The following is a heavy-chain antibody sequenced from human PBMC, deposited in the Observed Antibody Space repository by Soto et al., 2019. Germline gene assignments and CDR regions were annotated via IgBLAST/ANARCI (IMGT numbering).Heavy chain of an antibody. CDR1: GGSISSSNW. CDR3: ARATRPVGWQRGGMDV. Sequence: SETLSLTCAVSGGSISSSNWWSWVRQPPGKGLEWIGEIYHSGSTNYNPSLKSRVTISVDKSKNQSSLKLSSVTAADTAVYYCARATRPVGWQRGGMDVWGQGTTVTVS. CDR2: IYHSGST. V-gene: IGHV4-4*02. D-gene: IGHD2-15*01. J-gene: IGHJ6*02.